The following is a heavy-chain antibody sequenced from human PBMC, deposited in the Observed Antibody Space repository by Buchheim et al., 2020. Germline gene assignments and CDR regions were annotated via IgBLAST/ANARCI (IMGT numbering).Heavy chain of an antibody. Sequence: QVQLQESGPGLVKPSETLSLTCSVSGDSVGSGNYFWTWIRQPPGKELEWIGHIHHSGSASYRPSLKSRVSIPVDPSHNHFSLKLTSVTAIDTAVYFCARAQQWLVTGYDSWGQGIL. J-gene: IGHJ5*02. D-gene: IGHD6-19*01. CDR2: IHHSGSA. CDR3: ARAQQWLVTGYDS. V-gene: IGHV4-61*03. CDR1: GDSVGSGNYF.